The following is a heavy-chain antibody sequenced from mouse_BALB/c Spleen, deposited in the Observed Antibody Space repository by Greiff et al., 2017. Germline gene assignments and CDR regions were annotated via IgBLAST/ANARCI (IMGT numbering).Heavy chain of an antibody. Sequence: EVQLQQSGPGLVKPSQSLSLSCSVSGYSFTSGYYWNWIRQFPGNKLEWMGYISYDGSNNYNPSLKNRISITRDTSKNQFFLKLNSVTTEDTATYYCARFGYGYYAYWGQGTLVTVSA. J-gene: IGHJ3*01. V-gene: IGHV3-6*02. D-gene: IGHD2-3*01. CDR2: ISYDGSN. CDR3: ARFGYGYYAY. CDR1: GYSFTSGYY.